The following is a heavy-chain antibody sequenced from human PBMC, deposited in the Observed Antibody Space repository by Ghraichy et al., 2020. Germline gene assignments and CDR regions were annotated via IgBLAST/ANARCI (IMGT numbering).Heavy chain of an antibody. Sequence: GGSLRLSCAASGFIFSSYRMSWVRQAPGKGLEWVANIKKDGSEKYYVDSVKGRFTISRDNAKNSLYLQMNSLRAEDTAVYYCARDLGSGWYFDYWGQGTLVTVSS. D-gene: IGHD6-19*01. V-gene: IGHV3-7*01. CDR1: GFIFSSYR. J-gene: IGHJ4*02. CDR3: ARDLGSGWYFDY. CDR2: IKKDGSEK.